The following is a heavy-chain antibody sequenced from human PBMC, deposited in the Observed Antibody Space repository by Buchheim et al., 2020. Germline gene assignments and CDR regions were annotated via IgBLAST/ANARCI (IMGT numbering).Heavy chain of an antibody. D-gene: IGHD3-3*01. CDR1: GFAFSSYG. V-gene: IGHV3-30*18. CDR2: ISYDGSNK. CDR3: AKDLDVWSGYSWAKPTYYYYYGMDV. J-gene: IGHJ6*02. Sequence: QVQLVESGGGVVQPGRSLRLSCAASGFAFSSYGMHWVRQAPGKGLEWVAVISYDGSNKYYADSVKGRFTISRDNSKNTLYLQMNSLRAEDTAVYYCAKDLDVWSGYSWAKPTYYYYYGMDVWGQGTT.